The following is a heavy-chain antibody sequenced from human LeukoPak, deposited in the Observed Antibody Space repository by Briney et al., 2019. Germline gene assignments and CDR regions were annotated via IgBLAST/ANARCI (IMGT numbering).Heavy chain of an antibody. CDR2: ISAYNGNT. J-gene: IGHJ4*02. D-gene: IGHD4-23*01. CDR1: GYTFPSYG. V-gene: IGHV1-18*01. CDR3: ARDDASRGFAGNSPLDY. Sequence: ASVKVSCKASGYTFPSYGISWVRQAPGQGLEWMGWISAYNGNTNYAQKLQGRVTMTTDTSTSTAYMELRSLRSDDTAVYSCARDDASRGFAGNSPLDYWGQGTLITVSS.